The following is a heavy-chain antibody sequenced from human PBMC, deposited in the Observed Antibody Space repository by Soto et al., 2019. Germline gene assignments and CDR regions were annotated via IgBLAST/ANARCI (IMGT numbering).Heavy chain of an antibody. D-gene: IGHD1-26*01. V-gene: IGHV3-33*01. CDR3: ARDLGWESMAYNFDS. CDR2: IWDDGSNK. Sequence: PGGSLRLSCAASGFTFSSYGMHWVRQAPGKGLEWVAVIWDDGSNKYYEDSVKGRFTISRDNSKNTLSLQMNSLRAEDTAVYYFARDLGWESMAYNFDSWGQEALFTVSS. CDR1: GFTFSSYG. J-gene: IGHJ4*02.